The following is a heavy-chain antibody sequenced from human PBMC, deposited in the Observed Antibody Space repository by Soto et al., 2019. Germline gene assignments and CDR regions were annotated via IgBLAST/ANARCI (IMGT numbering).Heavy chain of an antibody. CDR3: ARDRIGDYGVIGWFDP. Sequence: ASVKVSCKASGYTFTSYGISWVRQAPGQGLEWMGWISAYNGNTNYAQKLQGRVTMTTDTSTSTAYMELRSLRSDDTAVYYCARDRIGDYGVIGWFDPWGQGTLVTVSS. CDR1: GYTFTSYG. D-gene: IGHD4-17*01. CDR2: ISAYNGNT. J-gene: IGHJ5*02. V-gene: IGHV1-18*01.